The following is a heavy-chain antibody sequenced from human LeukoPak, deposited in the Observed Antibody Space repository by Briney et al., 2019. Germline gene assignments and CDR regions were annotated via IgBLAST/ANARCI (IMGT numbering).Heavy chain of an antibody. J-gene: IGHJ4*02. V-gene: IGHV4-39*01. CDR2: IYYSGST. Sequence: SETLSLTCTVSGGSISSSRDYWGWIRQPPGKGLEWIGCIYYSGSTYYNPSLKSRVTISVDTSKNQFSLKLSSVTAADTAVYYCARHVEIAVAGPIDYWGQGTLVTVSS. CDR1: GGSISSSRDY. D-gene: IGHD6-19*01. CDR3: ARHVEIAVAGPIDY.